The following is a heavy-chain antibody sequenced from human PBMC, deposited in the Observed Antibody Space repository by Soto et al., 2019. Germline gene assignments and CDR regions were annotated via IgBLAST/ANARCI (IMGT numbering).Heavy chain of an antibody. V-gene: IGHV3-30*18. J-gene: IGHJ4*02. CDR3: AKVSGSSHFDY. CDR1: GFTFSSYG. D-gene: IGHD1-26*01. Sequence: GGSLRLSCAASGFTFSSYGMHWVRQAPGKGLEWVAVISYDGSNKYYADSVKGRFTISRDNSKNTLYLQMNSLRAEDTAVYYCAKVSGSSHFDYWGQGTLVTVSS. CDR2: ISYDGSNK.